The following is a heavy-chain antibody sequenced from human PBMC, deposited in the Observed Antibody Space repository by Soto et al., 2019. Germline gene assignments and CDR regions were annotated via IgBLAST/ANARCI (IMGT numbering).Heavy chain of an antibody. V-gene: IGHV1-69*13. CDR3: ARDSLRYCSGGSCADAFDI. D-gene: IGHD2-15*01. CDR2: IIPIFGTA. J-gene: IGHJ3*02. CDR1: GGTFSSYA. Sequence: ASVKVSCKASGGTFSSYAISWVRQAPGQGLEWMGGIIPIFGTANYAQKFQGRVTITADESTSTAYMELSSLRSEDTAVYYCARDSLRYCSGGSCADAFDIWGQGTMVTVS.